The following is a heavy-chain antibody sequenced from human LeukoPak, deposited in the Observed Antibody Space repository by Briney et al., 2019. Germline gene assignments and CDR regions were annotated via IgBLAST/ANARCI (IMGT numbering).Heavy chain of an antibody. CDR2: IYYSGST. CDR3: VRGSTLRHYQY. Sequence: KPSETLSLTCTVSGGSISSNNSYWGWIRQPPGKGLEWIGNIYYSGSTYYNPSLKSRVTVSVDTSKNQFSLKLSSVSAADTAVYYCVRGSTLRHYQYWGQGTLVTVSS. D-gene: IGHD3-16*01. J-gene: IGHJ4*02. V-gene: IGHV4-39*01. CDR1: GGSISSNNSY.